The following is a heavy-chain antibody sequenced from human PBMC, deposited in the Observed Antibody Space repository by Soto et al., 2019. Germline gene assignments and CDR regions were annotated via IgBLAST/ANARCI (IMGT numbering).Heavy chain of an antibody. CDR2: IHYSGST. V-gene: IGHV4-31*03. J-gene: IGHJ5*02. CDR3: ARWWSGSRQGFDP. Sequence: QVQLQESGPGLVKPSQTLSLTCTVSGGSIRRSDYYWSWIRQHPGKVLEWIGYIHYSGSTYYNPSLKSRVTISVDTSKNQFSLKLSSVTAADTAVYYCARWWSGSRQGFDPWGQGTLVTVSS. D-gene: IGHD3-3*01. CDR1: GGSIRRSDYY.